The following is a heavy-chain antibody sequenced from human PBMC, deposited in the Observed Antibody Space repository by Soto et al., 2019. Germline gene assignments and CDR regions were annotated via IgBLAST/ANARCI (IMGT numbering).Heavy chain of an antibody. CDR1: GDSVSSNSVA. J-gene: IGHJ4*02. CDR2: TYYRSKWYN. CDR3: RREFRGEGLDV. V-gene: IGHV6-1*01. Sequence: QSLPLTYVISGDSVSSNSVAWNWIRQSPSKGLEWLGRTYYRSKWYNDYAVSVKSRISINPDTSKNQFSLQLISVTPEDTAVYYCRREFRGEGLDVWGQGALVTV. D-gene: IGHD3-16*01.